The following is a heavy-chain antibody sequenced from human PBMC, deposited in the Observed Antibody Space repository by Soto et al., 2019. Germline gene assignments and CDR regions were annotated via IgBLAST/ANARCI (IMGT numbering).Heavy chain of an antibody. J-gene: IGHJ4*02. D-gene: IGHD1-1*01. CDR2: FIPIFGTS. CDR3: AGTLRNGNIYRFF. V-gene: IGHV1-69*01. Sequence: QVQLVQSGAEVKKPGSSVKVSCKASGGPFSSYTFTWVRQAPGEGLEWVGGFIPIFGTSNYAQRFQGGVTITADESTRTVYMEVNNLTSEDTAFYYCAGTLRNGNIYRFFWGQGTLLTVSS. CDR1: GGPFSSYT.